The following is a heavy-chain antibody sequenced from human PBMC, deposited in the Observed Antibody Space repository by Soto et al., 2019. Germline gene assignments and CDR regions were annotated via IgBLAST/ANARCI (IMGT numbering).Heavy chain of an antibody. CDR1: GFTFSSYS. J-gene: IGHJ1*01. CDR2: ISSSSSTI. V-gene: IGHV3-48*01. Sequence: GGSLRLSCAASGFTFSSYSMNWVRQAPGKGLEWVSYISSSSSTIYYADSVKGRFTISRDNAKNSLYLQMNSLRAEDTAVYYCARDLGSSWYPEYFQHWGQGTLVTV. D-gene: IGHD6-13*01. CDR3: ARDLGSSWYPEYFQH.